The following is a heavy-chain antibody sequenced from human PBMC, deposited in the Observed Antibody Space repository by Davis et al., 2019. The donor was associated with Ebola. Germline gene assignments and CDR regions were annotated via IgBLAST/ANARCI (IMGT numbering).Heavy chain of an antibody. Sequence: PGGSLRLSCAASGFTFSGSAMHWVRQASGKGLEWVGRIRSKANSYATAYAASVKGRFTISRDDSKNTAYLQMNSLKTEDTAVYYCTSTPTKAAVDYWGQGTLVTVSS. CDR1: GFTFSGSA. CDR3: TSTPTKAAVDY. D-gene: IGHD5-12*01. CDR2: IRSKANSYAT. V-gene: IGHV3-73*01. J-gene: IGHJ4*02.